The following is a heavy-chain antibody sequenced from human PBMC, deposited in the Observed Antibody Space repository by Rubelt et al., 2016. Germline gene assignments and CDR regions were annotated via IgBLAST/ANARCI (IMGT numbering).Heavy chain of an antibody. J-gene: IGHJ2*01. CDR3: ARRLRCYWYFDL. V-gene: IGHV4-39*01. CDR2: IYYSGST. D-gene: IGHD5-24*01. CDR1: GGSISSSSYY. Sequence: QLQLQESGPGLVKPAETLSLTCTVSGGSISSSSYYWGWLRQPPGKGLEWIGSIYYSGSTYYSPSLKSRVTISVDTSKNQCARRLGSVTAEETAVHYGARRLRCYWYFDLWGRGTLVTVSS.